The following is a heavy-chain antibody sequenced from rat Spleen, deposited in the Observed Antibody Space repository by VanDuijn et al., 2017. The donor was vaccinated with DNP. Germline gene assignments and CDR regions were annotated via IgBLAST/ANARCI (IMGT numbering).Heavy chain of an antibody. Sequence: EVQLVESGGGLVQPGRSLKLSCAASGFSFRNYGMAWVRQTPTKGLEWVASISTSGSRTYYPDSVKGRFTISRDNAKSSLYLQMNSLKSEDTATYYCARVQLYYFDYWGQGVMVTVSS. J-gene: IGHJ2*01. CDR3: ARVQLYYFDY. CDR1: GFSFRNYG. D-gene: IGHD1-1*01. V-gene: IGHV5S13*01. CDR2: ISTSGSRT.